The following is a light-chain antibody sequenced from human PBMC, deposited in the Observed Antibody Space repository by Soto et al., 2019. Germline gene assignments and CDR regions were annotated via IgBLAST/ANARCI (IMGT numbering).Light chain of an antibody. Sequence: DLQMTQSPSSLSASVGDRVTMTCRASQSISSYLSWYHQKPGKAPKLLIYAASSLQGGVPSRFSGSGSGTDFTLTISSLQPEDFATYYCQQSYAIPWTFGQGTKVEIK. CDR2: AAS. V-gene: IGKV1-39*01. CDR1: QSISSY. J-gene: IGKJ1*01. CDR3: QQSYAIPWT.